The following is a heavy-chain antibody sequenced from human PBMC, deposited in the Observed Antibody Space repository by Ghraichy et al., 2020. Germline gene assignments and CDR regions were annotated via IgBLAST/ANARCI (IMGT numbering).Heavy chain of an antibody. V-gene: IGHV4-61*01. CDR2: IYYSGST. CDR3: ARGLVVVAATPFDY. D-gene: IGHD2-15*01. CDR1: GGSVSSGSYY. J-gene: IGHJ4*02. Sequence: SQTLSLTCTVSGGSVSSGSYYWSWIRQPPGKGLEWIGYIYYSGSTNYNPSLKSRVTISVDTSKNQFSLKLSSVTAADTAVYYCARGLVVVAATPFDYWGQGTLVTVPS.